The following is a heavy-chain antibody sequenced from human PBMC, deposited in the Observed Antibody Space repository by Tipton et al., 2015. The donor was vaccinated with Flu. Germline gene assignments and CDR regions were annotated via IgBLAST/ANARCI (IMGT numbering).Heavy chain of an antibody. J-gene: IGHJ4*02. CDR2: IKQDGSVK. V-gene: IGHV3-7*03. D-gene: IGHD3-22*01. CDR1: GFTFSSYW. Sequence: SLRLSCAASGFTFSSYWMSWVRQAPGKGLEWVANIKQDGSVKYYVDSVKGRFTISRDNAKNSLYLQMNSLRAEDTAVYYCAKADSSGFYYARRHSWGQGALVTVSS. CDR3: AKADSSGFYYARRHS.